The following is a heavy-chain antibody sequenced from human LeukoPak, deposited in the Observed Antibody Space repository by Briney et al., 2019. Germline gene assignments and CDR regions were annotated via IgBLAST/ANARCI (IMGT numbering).Heavy chain of an antibody. CDR2: INPNSGGT. Sequence: ASVKVSCKASGYTFTGYYMHWVRQAPGQGLEWMGWINPNSGGTNYAQKFQGRVTMTRDTSISTAYMELSRLRSDDTAVYYCAREYSSSSEDRKYCYYYYGMDVWGQGTTVTVSS. D-gene: IGHD6-6*01. V-gene: IGHV1-2*02. J-gene: IGHJ6*02. CDR3: AREYSSSSEDRKYCYYYYGMDV. CDR1: GYTFTGYY.